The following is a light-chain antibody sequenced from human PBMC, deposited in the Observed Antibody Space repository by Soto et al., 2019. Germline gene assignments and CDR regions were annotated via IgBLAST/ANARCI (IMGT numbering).Light chain of an antibody. CDR3: NSFTTTNTYV. CDR1: SNEVGGFDH. Sequence: SALTQPASVSGFPGPSITISCTGASNEVGGFDHVSWYQQHPGKVPRLLIYDVSSRPSGVSDRFSGSKSGNTASLTISGLQAEDEADYYCNSFTTTNTYVFGNGTKVTVL. J-gene: IGLJ1*01. V-gene: IGLV2-14*03. CDR2: DVS.